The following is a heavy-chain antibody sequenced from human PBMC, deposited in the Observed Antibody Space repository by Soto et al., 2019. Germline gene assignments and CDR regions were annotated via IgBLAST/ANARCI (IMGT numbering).Heavy chain of an antibody. CDR1: GFTFRSYL. Sequence: GGSLRLSCVASGFTFRSYLMSWVRQAPGKGLEWVANIKQDGSEKYYADSVKGRLTISRDNAKNSLYVQMKSLRAEDTAVYYCARERSLGAFGIWGQGPMVTVSS. V-gene: IGHV3-7*01. CDR2: IKQDGSEK. CDR3: ARERSLGAFGI. J-gene: IGHJ3*02.